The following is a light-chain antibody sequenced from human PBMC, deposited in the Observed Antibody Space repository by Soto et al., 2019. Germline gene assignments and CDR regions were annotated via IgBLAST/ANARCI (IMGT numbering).Light chain of an antibody. CDR3: SSYSDSSPYV. V-gene: IGLV2-14*01. CDR1: SSDVGGYNY. Sequence: ALTQPASVSGSPGQSITISCTGTSSDVGGYNYVSWYQQHPGKAPKLIIYEVNNRPSGVSNRFSGSKSGNTASLTISGLQAEDEADYYCSSYSDSSPYVFGTGTQLTVL. J-gene: IGLJ1*01. CDR2: EVN.